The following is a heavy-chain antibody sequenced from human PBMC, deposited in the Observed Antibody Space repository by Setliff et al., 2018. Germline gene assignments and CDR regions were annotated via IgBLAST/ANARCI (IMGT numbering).Heavy chain of an antibody. CDR3: ARDGLGAFSLRSMDV. J-gene: IGHJ6*04. CDR2: IDYSGST. D-gene: IGHD3-3*02. CDR1: GASFSSYY. Sequence: SETLSLTCAVSGASFSSYYWSWIRQPPGRGLEGIGYIDYSGSTNYNPSLKSRVTISLDTSKNQFSLQLSSVTAADTAVYYCARDGLGAFSLRSMDVWGKGTTVTVSS. V-gene: IGHV4-59*01.